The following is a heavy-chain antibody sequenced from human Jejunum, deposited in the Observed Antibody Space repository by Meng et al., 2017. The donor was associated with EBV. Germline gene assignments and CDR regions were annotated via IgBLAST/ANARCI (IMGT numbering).Heavy chain of an antibody. D-gene: IGHD5-24*01. Sequence: QWQVVRLGAEAKIPGASVKASCKASGYTLTTHHINWVRQATGQGLEYMGWMSPDNGDTGYAQNFQGRLTMTRDTSISTAYMELSSLTSDDTAVYYCARGDGYNLYWGQGTLVTVSS. CDR2: MSPDNGDT. CDR3: ARGDGYNLY. J-gene: IGHJ4*02. V-gene: IGHV1-8*01. CDR1: GYTLTTHH.